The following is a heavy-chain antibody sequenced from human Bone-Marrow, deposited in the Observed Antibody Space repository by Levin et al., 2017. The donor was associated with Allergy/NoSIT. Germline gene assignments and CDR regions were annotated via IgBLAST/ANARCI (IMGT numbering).Heavy chain of an antibody. Sequence: SQTLSLTCAVYGGSFRDYDWTWIRQPPGKGLEWIGKINHTGNTKYNPSLKSRVTMSTDTSKNQFSVNLSSVTAADTAVYYCARGLRIGTSNWYRSWGQGTLVTVSS. J-gene: IGHJ5*02. CDR1: GGSFRDYD. CDR2: INHTGNT. D-gene: IGHD6-13*01. CDR3: ARGLRIGTSNWYRS. V-gene: IGHV4-34*01.